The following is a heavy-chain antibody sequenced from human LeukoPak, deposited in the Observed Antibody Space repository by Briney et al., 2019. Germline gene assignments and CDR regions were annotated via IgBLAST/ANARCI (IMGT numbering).Heavy chain of an antibody. CDR2: INHTGST. V-gene: IGHV4-34*01. CDR1: GGSFSGYH. J-gene: IGHJ4*02. CDR3: ARARARLWGFDY. Sequence: SETLSLTRAVYGGSFSGYHWNWIRQPPGKGLEWIGEINHTGSTNYNPSLKSRVTISVDTSKNQFSLKLGSVTAADTAVYYCARARARLWGFDYWGQGTLVTVSS. D-gene: IGHD5-18*01.